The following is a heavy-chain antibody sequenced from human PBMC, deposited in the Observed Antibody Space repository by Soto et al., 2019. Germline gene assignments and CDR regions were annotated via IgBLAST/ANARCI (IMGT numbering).Heavy chain of an antibody. V-gene: IGHV4-39*02. J-gene: IGHJ4*02. CDR2: IYYSGST. CDR1: GGSISSSRYY. Sequence: PSDTLTLTCTVSGGSISSSRYYGGWVRQPPRKGLGWIGSIYYSGSTYYNPSLKSRVTISVDTSKNQFSLKLSSVTAADTAVYYCARDAYCGGDCLYYFDYWGQGTLVPVSS. CDR3: ARDAYCGGDCLYYFDY. D-gene: IGHD2-21*02.